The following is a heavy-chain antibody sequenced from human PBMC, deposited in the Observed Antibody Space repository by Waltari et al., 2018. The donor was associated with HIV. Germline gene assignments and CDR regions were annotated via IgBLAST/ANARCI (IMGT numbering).Heavy chain of an antibody. CDR1: GGSISSYY. CDR2: IYYSGST. V-gene: IGHV4-59*01. D-gene: IGHD2-15*01. CDR3: AREPTGYCSGGSCYSRWFDP. Sequence: QVQLQESGPGLVKPSETLSLTCTVSGGSISSYYWSWIRQPPGKRLEWIGYIYYSGSTHYHPSLKSRVTISVDTSKNQFSLKLSSVTAADTAVYYCAREPTGYCSGGSCYSRWFDPWGQGTLVTVSS. J-gene: IGHJ5*02.